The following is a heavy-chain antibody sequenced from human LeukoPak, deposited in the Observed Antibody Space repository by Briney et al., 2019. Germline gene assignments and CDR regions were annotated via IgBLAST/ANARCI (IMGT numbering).Heavy chain of an antibody. CDR3: ARAPSYYYDSSGIRGY. D-gene: IGHD3-22*01. CDR1: GGTFSSYA. Sequence: ASVEVSCKASGGTFSSYAISWVRQAPGQGLEWMGRIIPILGIANYAQKFQGRVTITADKSMSTAYMELSSLRSEDTAVYYCARAPSYYYDSSGIRGYWGQGTLVTVSS. CDR2: IIPILGIA. V-gene: IGHV1-69*04. J-gene: IGHJ4*02.